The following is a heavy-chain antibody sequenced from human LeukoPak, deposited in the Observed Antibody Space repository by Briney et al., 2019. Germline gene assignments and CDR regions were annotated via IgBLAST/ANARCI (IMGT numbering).Heavy chain of an antibody. V-gene: IGHV4-59*01. D-gene: IGHD4-17*01. CDR3: ARYDYGDYDYYGMDV. Sequence: SETLSLTCTVSGGSISSYYWSWIRQPPGKGLEWIGYIYYSGSTNHNPSLKSRVTISVDTSKNQFSLKLSSVTAADTAVYYCARYDYGDYDYYGMDVWGQGTTVTVSS. CDR1: GGSISSYY. J-gene: IGHJ6*02. CDR2: IYYSGST.